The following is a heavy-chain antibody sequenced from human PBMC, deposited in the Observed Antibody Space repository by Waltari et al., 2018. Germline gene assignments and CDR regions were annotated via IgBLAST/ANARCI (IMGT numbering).Heavy chain of an antibody. CDR2: IDKDGSEK. CDR1: GFTFRTFW. J-gene: IGHJ4*02. V-gene: IGHV3-7*01. D-gene: IGHD3-22*01. Sequence: EVPLVESGGGLVQPGGSLRLSCAASGFTFRTFWMSWVRQAPGRGLEGVANIDKDGSEKYYVDFLKGRFTISRDNARNSLYLHMNSLRADDTAVYYCARYYDGSGNDDHFDYWGQGTLVTVSS. CDR3: ARYYDGSGNDDHFDY.